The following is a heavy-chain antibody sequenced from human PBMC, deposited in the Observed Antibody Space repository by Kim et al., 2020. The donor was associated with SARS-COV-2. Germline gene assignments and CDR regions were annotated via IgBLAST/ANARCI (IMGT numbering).Heavy chain of an antibody. V-gene: IGHV4-59*01. CDR1: GGSISSYY. D-gene: IGHD3-3*01. CDR2: IYYSGST. CDR3: ARCFSNWFDP. J-gene: IGHJ5*02. Sequence: SETLSLTSTVSGGSISSYYWSWIRQPPGKGLEWIGYIYYSGSTNYNPSLKSRVTISVDTSKNQFSLKLSSVTAADTAVYYCARCFSNWFDPWGQGTLVTVSS.